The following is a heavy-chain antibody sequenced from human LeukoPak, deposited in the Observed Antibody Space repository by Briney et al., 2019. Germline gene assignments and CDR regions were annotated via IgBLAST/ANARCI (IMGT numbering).Heavy chain of an antibody. D-gene: IGHD6-19*01. CDR2: ISSSSSYI. CDR3: AGYSSYAFDI. Sequence: PGGPLRLSCAASGFTFSSYSMNWVRQAPGKGLEWVSSISSSSSYIYYADSVEGRFTISRDNAKNSLYLQMNSLRAEDTAVYYCAGYSSYAFDIWGQGTMVTVSS. V-gene: IGHV3-21*01. CDR1: GFTFSSYS. J-gene: IGHJ3*02.